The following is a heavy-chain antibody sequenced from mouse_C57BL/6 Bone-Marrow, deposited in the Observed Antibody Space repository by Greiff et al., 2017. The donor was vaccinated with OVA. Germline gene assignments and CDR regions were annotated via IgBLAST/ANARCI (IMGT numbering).Heavy chain of an antibody. CDR3: ARNPWHWYFDV. CDR2: LWSGGST. J-gene: IGHJ1*03. Sequence: VKLQESGPGLVQPSQSLSITCTVSGFSLTSYGVHWVRQSPGKGLEWLGVLWSGGSTDYNAAFISRLSISKDNSKSQVFFKMNSLQADDTAIYYCARNPWHWYFDVWGTGTTVTVSS. V-gene: IGHV2-2*01. CDR1: GFSLTSYG.